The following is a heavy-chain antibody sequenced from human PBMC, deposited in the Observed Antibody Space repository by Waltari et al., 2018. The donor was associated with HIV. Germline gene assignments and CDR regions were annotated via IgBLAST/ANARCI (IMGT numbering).Heavy chain of an antibody. CDR3: ARAGLRQLGRPYYYGLDV. J-gene: IGHJ6*02. Sequence: QDQLVQSGADVRKPGSSVKVSCKASADTFNSYALNWVRQAPGQGPEWLGRIIPALGSTNYAPRFRGRVTITADKSTTTAYMELSRLTSEDTAVYFCARAGLRQLGRPYYYGLDVWGQGTTVTVSS. D-gene: IGHD6-6*01. CDR2: IIPALGST. CDR1: ADTFNSYA. V-gene: IGHV1-69*04.